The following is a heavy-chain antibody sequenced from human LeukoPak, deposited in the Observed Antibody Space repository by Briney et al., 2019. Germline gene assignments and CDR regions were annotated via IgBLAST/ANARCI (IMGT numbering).Heavy chain of an antibody. Sequence: PGGSLRLSCAASGFTFSSYAMRWARQAPGKGLEWVAVISYDGSNKYYADSVKGRFTISRDNSKNTLYLQMNSLRTEDTAVYYCARDGYGLDTPMVSTIFDCWGQGTLVTVSS. CDR3: ARDGYGLDTPMVSTIFDC. CDR1: GFTFSSYA. D-gene: IGHD5-18*01. V-gene: IGHV3-30-3*01. CDR2: ISYDGSNK. J-gene: IGHJ4*02.